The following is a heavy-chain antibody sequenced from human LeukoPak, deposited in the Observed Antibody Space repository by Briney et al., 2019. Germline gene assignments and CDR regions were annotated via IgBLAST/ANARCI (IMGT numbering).Heavy chain of an antibody. J-gene: IGHJ4*02. CDR1: GFSFSDAW. D-gene: IGHD3-10*01. Sequence: PGGSHRLSCAASGFSFSDAWMSWVRQIPGKGLEWVGRIESKTDGGTTDYAAPVKGRFTISRDDSTNTLYLQMDSLKSEDTAVYYCTTYGSGRKFDYWGQGILVTVSS. CDR2: IESKTDGGTT. V-gene: IGHV3-15*04. CDR3: TTYGSGRKFDY.